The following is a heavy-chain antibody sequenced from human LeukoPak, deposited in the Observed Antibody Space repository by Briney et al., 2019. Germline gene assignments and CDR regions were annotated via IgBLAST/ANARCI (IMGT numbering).Heavy chain of an antibody. CDR1: GFTFDDYA. Sequence: PGRSMRLSCAAYGFTFDDYAMHWVRQAPGKGLEWVSGISWNSGSIGYADSVKGRFTISRDNAKNSLYLQMNSLRAEDTALYYCAKDTDYYDSSGYYHVGAFDIWGQGTMVTVSS. D-gene: IGHD3-22*01. CDR2: ISWNSGSI. V-gene: IGHV3-9*01. J-gene: IGHJ3*02. CDR3: AKDTDYYDSSGYYHVGAFDI.